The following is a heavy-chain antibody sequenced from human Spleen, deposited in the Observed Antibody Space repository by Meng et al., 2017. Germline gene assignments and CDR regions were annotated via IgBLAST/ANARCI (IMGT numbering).Heavy chain of an antibody. CDR3: ARRSTVNWFDP. V-gene: IGHV4-34*01. J-gene: IGHJ5*02. Sequence: SETLSPTCAVHGGSFSGYYWSGIRQPPGKGLEWIGEINHSGSTNYNPSLKSRVTISVDTSKNQLSLKPCSVTAADTAVYYCARRSTVNWFDPWGQVTLVTVSS. D-gene: IGHD4-17*01. CDR2: INHSGST. CDR1: GGSFSGYY.